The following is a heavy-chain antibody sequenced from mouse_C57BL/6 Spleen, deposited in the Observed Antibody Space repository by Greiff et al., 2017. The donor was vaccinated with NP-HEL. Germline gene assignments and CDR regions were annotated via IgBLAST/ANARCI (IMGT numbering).Heavy chain of an antibody. J-gene: IGHJ1*03. CDR2: IDPEDGET. CDR1: GFNITDYY. CDR3: ARRGYFDV. V-gene: IGHV14-2*01. Sequence: VQLKESGAELVKPGASVKLSCTASGFNITDYYMHWVKQRTEQGLEWIGRIDPEDGETKYAPKFQGKATITADTSSNTAYLQLSSLTSEDTAVYYCARRGYFDVWGTGTTVTVSS.